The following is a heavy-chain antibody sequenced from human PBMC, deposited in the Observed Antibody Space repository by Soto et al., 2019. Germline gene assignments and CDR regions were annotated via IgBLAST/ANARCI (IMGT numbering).Heavy chain of an antibody. CDR1: GFTFTNYL. CDR3: AKDTYSRSWYF. CDR2: IDKSGGDT. Sequence: EVQLLESGGDLVQPGGSLRLSCAASGFTFTNYLMTWVRQAPGKGLEWVSSIDKSGGDTYYADSGKGRFTISRDNSKNTLYLQMNGLRAEVTALYYCAKDTYSRSWYFWGQGTLVTVSS. J-gene: IGHJ4*02. V-gene: IGHV3-23*05. D-gene: IGHD2-2*01.